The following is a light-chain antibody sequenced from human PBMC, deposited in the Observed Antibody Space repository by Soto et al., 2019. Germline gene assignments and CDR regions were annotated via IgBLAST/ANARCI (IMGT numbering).Light chain of an antibody. V-gene: IGKV2-30*01. CDR1: QSLVYSDGNTY. J-gene: IGKJ1*01. CDR3: MQGTHSPWT. Sequence: DVVMTQSPLSLPVTLGQPASISCRSSQSLVYSDGNTYLTWFQQRPGQSPRRLIHKVSNRDSGVQDRFSGSGSGTDFTLKISRVEAEDVGVYYCMQGTHSPWTFGQGTKVEIK. CDR2: KVS.